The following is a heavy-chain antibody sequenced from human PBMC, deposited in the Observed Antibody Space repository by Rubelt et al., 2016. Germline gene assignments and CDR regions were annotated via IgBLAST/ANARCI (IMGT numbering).Heavy chain of an antibody. V-gene: IGHV5-51*01. J-gene: IGHJ4*02. CDR3: ARIVGAFYYFDY. CDR2: IYPGDSDT. CDR1: GYSFTSYW. D-gene: IGHD1-26*01. Sequence: EVQLVQSGAAVKTPGQSLKISCKGSGYSFTSYWICCVRQMPWNGLEWMGIIYPGDSDTRYSPSLQGQVTISADKSISTAYLQWSSLKASDTAMYYCARIVGAFYYFDYWGQGTLVTVSS.